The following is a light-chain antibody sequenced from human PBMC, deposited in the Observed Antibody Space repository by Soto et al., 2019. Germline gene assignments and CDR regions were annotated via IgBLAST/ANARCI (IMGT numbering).Light chain of an antibody. CDR3: QQYHNSPLT. CDR2: AAS. V-gene: IGKV3-15*01. J-gene: IGKJ1*01. CDR1: ESVSSN. Sequence: EIVMTQSPATLSVSPGERATLSCRASESVSSNLAWYQQKAGQAPRLLIYAASTRATGIPARFSGSGSGTDFTLTISRLEPEDFAVYYCQQYHNSPLTFGQGTKVDIK.